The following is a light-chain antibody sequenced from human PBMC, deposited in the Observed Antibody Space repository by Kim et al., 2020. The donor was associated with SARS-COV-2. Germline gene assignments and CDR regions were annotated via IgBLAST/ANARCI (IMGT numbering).Light chain of an antibody. CDR3: VLYMGRGSWV. CDR1: SGSVSTTYF. V-gene: IGLV8-61*01. CDR2: STN. Sequence: QAVVTQEPSFSVSPGGTVTLTCGSSSGSVSTTYFPSWYQQTPGQPPRTLIYSTNTRSSGVPARFSGSILGNKAALTITGAQADDESHYYCVLYMGRGSWVFGGGTQLTVL. J-gene: IGLJ3*02.